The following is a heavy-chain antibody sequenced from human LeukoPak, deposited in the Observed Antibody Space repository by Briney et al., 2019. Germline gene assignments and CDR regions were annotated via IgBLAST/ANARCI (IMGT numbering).Heavy chain of an antibody. CDR3: ARDQLLGSGPYYYGSGSIDY. Sequence: GGSLRLSCAASGFTFGISWMSWVRQAPGKGLECVGNIKPDGSEKYYADSVKGRFTISRDNSKNTLYLQMNSLRAEDTAVYYCARDQLLGSGPYYYGSGSIDYWGQGTLVTVSS. J-gene: IGHJ4*02. D-gene: IGHD3-10*01. V-gene: IGHV3-7*01. CDR2: IKPDGSEK. CDR1: GFTFGISW.